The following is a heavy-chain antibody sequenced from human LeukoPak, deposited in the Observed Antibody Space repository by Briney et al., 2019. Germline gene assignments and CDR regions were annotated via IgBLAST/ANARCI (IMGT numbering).Heavy chain of an antibody. D-gene: IGHD2-2*01. CDR2: ISSNGGST. CDR1: GFTFSTFA. J-gene: IGHJ4*02. V-gene: IGHV3-64*01. Sequence: GGSLRLSCAASGFTFSTFAMNWVRQAPGKGLEYVSAISSNGGSTYYANSVKGRFTISRDNSKNTLYLQMGSLRAEDMAVYYCARAVVPAAPPDYWGQGTLVTVSS. CDR3: ARAVVPAAPPDY.